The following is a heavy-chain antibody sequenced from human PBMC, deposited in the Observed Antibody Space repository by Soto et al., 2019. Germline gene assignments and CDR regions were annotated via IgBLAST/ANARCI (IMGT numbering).Heavy chain of an antibody. CDR3: ARELNTESSAYYSFAF. J-gene: IGHJ4*02. CDR2: VSTNDDRT. V-gene: IGHV1-18*01. CDR1: GYIFTAYG. Sequence: ASEKVSCKTSGYIFTAYGLAWLRQAPGQRPEWMGWVSTNDDRTNYAQKFQGRVTMTTDRSTTTTSMELRSLRPDDTAVYYCARELNTESSAYYSFAFWGQGTLVTVSS. D-gene: IGHD3-22*01.